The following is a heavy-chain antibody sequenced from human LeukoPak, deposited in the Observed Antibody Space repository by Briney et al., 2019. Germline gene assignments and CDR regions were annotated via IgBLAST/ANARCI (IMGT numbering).Heavy chain of an antibody. CDR1: GFTFSSYG. CDR2: ISYDGSNT. J-gene: IGHJ6*02. CDR3: ANAMVRGLYYQYHGLDV. V-gene: IGHV3-30*18. Sequence: GRSLRLSCAASGFTFSSYGMHWVRQAPGKGLEWVAVISYDGSNTYYADSVKGRFTISRDNSRNTLYLQMNSLRAEDTAVYYCANAMVRGLYYQYHGLDVWGQGTTVTVS. D-gene: IGHD3-10*01.